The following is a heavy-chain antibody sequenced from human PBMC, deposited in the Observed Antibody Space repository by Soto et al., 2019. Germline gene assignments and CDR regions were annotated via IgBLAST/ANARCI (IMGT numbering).Heavy chain of an antibody. J-gene: IGHJ4*02. CDR1: GFTFSSYS. Sequence: GGSLRLSCAASGFTFSSYSMTWVRQGPEKGLEWVSEIRADGARTYYADSVKGRFTVSRDNSKNTVYLQMNSLRAEDTAVYYCAQNFDYWGQGTLVTVSS. CDR2: IRADGART. V-gene: IGHV3-23*01. CDR3: AQNFDY.